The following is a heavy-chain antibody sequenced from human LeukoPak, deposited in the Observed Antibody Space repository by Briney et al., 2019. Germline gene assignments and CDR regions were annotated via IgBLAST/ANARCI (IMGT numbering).Heavy chain of an antibody. Sequence: PSETLSLTCTISGGSISSYYWSWIRQPPGKGLEWIGYIYYTGSTYYNPSLKSRVTISVDTSKNQFSLKLSSVTAADTAVYYCARSFSDNEWELPAGDWFDPWGQGTLVTVSS. CDR3: ARSFSDNEWELPAGDWFDP. V-gene: IGHV4-59*08. CDR1: GGSISSYY. J-gene: IGHJ5*02. D-gene: IGHD1-26*01. CDR2: IYYTGST.